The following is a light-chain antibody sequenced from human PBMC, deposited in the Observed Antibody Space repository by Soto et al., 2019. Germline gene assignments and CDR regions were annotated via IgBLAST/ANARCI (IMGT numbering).Light chain of an antibody. CDR2: DAS. CDR1: QSLSTY. CDR3: QHRDSWPLT. Sequence: EIVLTQSPATLSLSPGERATLSCRASQSLSTYLAWYQQKPGQAPRLLIYDASNRATVIPARFSGSGSVTDFTLAISSLEPEYFAVYYCQHRDSWPLTFGRGTKVEIK. V-gene: IGKV3-11*01. J-gene: IGKJ4*01.